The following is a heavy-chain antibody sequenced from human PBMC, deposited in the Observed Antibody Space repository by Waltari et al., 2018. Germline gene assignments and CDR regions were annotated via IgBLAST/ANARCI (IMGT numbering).Heavy chain of an antibody. J-gene: IGHJ2*01. CDR1: GFTFSNYA. D-gene: IGHD4-4*01. CDR2: ISGSGGAT. V-gene: IGHV3-23*01. Sequence: EVQLLESGGGLVQPGGSPRLSCAASGFTFSNYAMSWVRQAPGKGQEWVSIISGSGGATYYADSVKGRFTISRDNSKNTLYLQMNSLRAEDTAIYYCAKSGSNYVSYWYFDLWGRGTLVTVSS. CDR3: AKSGSNYVSYWYFDL.